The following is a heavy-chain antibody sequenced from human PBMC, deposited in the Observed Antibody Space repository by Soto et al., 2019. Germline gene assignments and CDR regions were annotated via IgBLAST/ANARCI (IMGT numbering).Heavy chain of an antibody. CDR1: GGTFSSHA. D-gene: IGHD6-6*01. V-gene: IGHV1-69*01. CDR3: AIGDRSSWIGNH. CDR2: IIPIFETA. J-gene: IGHJ4*02. Sequence: QVHLVQSGAEVTKAGSSVKVSCKASGGTFSSHAFSWVRQAPGQGLEWVGGIIPIFETANYAQEFQGRVNISADESTNTVILELTNLRSDDTAIYFCAIGDRSSWIGNHWGPGTQVTVS.